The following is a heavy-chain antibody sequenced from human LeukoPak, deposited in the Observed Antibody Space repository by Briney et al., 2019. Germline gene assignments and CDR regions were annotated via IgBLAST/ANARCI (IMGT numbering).Heavy chain of an antibody. CDR2: ISGSGGST. J-gene: IGHJ4*02. CDR1: GFTFSSYA. D-gene: IGHD6-13*01. V-gene: IGHV3-23*01. CDR3: AKRYGSSWGEFGY. Sequence: GGSLRLSCAASGFTFSSYAMSWVRQAAGKGLEWDSAISGSGGSTYYADSVKGRFTISRDNSKNTLYLQMNSLRAEDTAVYYCAKRYGSSWGEFGYWGQGTLVTVSS.